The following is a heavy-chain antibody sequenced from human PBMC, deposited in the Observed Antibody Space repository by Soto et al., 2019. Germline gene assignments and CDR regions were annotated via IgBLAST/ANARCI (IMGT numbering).Heavy chain of an antibody. J-gene: IGHJ6*02. D-gene: IGHD6-13*01. Sequence: SETLSLTCAVSGYSISSGYYWGWIRQSPGKGLEWIGSIYHSGSTYYNPSLKSRVIISVDTSKNQFSLKLSSATAADTAVYYCARLAPIAAADGMDVWGQGTTVTVSS. CDR2: IYHSGST. CDR3: ARLAPIAAADGMDV. CDR1: GYSISSGYY. V-gene: IGHV4-38-2*01.